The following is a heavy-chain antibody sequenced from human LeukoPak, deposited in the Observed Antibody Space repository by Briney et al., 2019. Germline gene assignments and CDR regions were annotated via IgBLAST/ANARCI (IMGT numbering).Heavy chain of an antibody. J-gene: IGHJ4*02. CDR2: ISYDGSNK. Sequence: GGSLRLSCAASGFTFSSYAMHWVRQAPGKGLEWVAVISYDGSNKYYADSVKGRFTISRDNSKNTLYLQMNSLRAEDTAVYYCARDFGADGTGDYWGQGTLVTVSS. D-gene: IGHD3-16*01. V-gene: IGHV3-30-3*01. CDR3: ARDFGADGTGDY. CDR1: GFTFSSYA.